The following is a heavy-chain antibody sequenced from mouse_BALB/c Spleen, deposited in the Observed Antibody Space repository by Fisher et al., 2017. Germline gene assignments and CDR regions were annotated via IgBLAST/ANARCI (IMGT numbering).Heavy chain of an antibody. J-gene: IGHJ4*01. Sequence: KFKGKATLTVDTSSSTAYMELRSLTSEDSAVYYCGRRGTTVENAMDYWGQGTSVTVSS. CDR3: GRRGTTVENAMDY. D-gene: IGHD1-1*01. V-gene: IGHV1-26*01.